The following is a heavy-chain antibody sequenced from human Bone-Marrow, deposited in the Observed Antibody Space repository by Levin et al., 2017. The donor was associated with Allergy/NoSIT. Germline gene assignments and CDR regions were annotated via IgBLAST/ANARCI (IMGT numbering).Heavy chain of an antibody. J-gene: IGHJ6*02. CDR3: ARHRSSSLGRTGGMDV. V-gene: IGHV5-51*01. CDR1: GYSFTSYW. CDR2: IYPGDSDT. Sequence: PGGSLRLSCKGSGYSFTSYWIGWVRQMPGKGLEWMGIIYPGDSDTRYSPSFQGQVTISADKSISTAYLQWSSLKASDTAMYYCARHRSSSLGRTGGMDVWGQGTTVTVSS. D-gene: IGHD6-13*01.